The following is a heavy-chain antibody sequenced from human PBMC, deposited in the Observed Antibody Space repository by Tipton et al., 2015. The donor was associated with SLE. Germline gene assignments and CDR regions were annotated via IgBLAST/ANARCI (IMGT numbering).Heavy chain of an antibody. Sequence: TLSLTCTVSGASVSSFCWNWIRQSPGKGLEWIACVCNSVSTNYDPSLKSRGTISVDTSKNHFSLKLGSLTAADTAVYYCARVVTVGAAHYYDIDVWGQGTRVTVSS. CDR2: VCNSVST. J-gene: IGHJ6*02. V-gene: IGHV4-59*02. D-gene: IGHD2-21*02. CDR1: GASVSSFC. CDR3: ARVVTVGAAHYYDIDV.